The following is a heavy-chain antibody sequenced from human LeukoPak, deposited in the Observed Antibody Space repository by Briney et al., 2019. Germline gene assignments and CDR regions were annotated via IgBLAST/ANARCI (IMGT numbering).Heavy chain of an antibody. CDR3: ARLSSGSFFA. D-gene: IGHD1-26*01. V-gene: IGHV4-59*01. Sequence: KPSETLSLTCAVSGGAISSYYWGWIRQPPGKGLEWIGYINYSGSSNHNPSLKSRVTISVDTSKNQFSLKLSSVTAADTAVYYCARLSSGSFFAWGQGTLVTVSS. CDR1: GGAISSYY. J-gene: IGHJ5*02. CDR2: INYSGSS.